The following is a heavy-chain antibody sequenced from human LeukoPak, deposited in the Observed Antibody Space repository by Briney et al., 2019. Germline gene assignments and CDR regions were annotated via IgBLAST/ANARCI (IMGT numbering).Heavy chain of an antibody. Sequence: SETLSLTCTVSGGSISSSSYYWGWIRQPPGKGLEWIGSIYYSGSTYYNPSLKSRVTISVDTSKNQFSLKLSSVTAADTAVYYCARQLDYGDGSQETRPDYWGQGTLVTVSS. J-gene: IGHJ4*02. CDR2: IYYSGST. CDR1: GGSISSSSYY. D-gene: IGHD4-17*01. CDR3: ARQLDYGDGSQETRPDY. V-gene: IGHV4-39*07.